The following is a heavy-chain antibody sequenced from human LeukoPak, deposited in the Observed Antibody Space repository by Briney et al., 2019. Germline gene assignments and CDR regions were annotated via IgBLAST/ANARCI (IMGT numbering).Heavy chain of an antibody. Sequence: GASVKVSCEASRGTFSNYAISWVRQAPGQGLEWMGGIIPIFGTANYAQKFQGRVTITADKSTSTAYMELSSLRSEDTAVYYCARPNYDSSSNWFDPWGQGTLVTVSS. CDR2: IIPIFGTA. CDR1: RGTFSNYA. CDR3: ARPNYDSSSNWFDP. D-gene: IGHD3-22*01. J-gene: IGHJ5*02. V-gene: IGHV1-69*06.